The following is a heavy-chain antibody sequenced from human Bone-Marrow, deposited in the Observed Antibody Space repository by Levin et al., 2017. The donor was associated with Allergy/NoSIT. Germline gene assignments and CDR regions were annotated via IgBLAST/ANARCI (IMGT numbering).Heavy chain of an antibody. J-gene: IGHJ4*02. CDR2: IYYSGST. CDR1: GGSISRGGYH. Sequence: SQTLSLTCTVSGGSISRGGYHWSWIRQHAGKGLEWIGDIYYSGSTYYNPSLKSRAMISLDTSKNQFSLKVTSATAADAAVDYCAREDGSTFDSWGQGTLVTVSS. V-gene: IGHV4-31*03. CDR3: AREDGSTFDS. D-gene: IGHD5-24*01.